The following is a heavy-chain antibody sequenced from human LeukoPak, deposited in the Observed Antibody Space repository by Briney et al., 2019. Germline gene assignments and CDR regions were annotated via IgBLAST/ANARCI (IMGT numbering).Heavy chain of an antibody. CDR2: INPSSGGT. CDR1: GYTFTGYY. Sequence: ASVKVSCKASGYTFTGYYMHWVRQAPGQGLEWMGWINPSSGGTNYAQKFQGRVTMTRDTSISTAYMELSRLRSDDTAVYYCARDTDYGSGTDMDVWGKGTTVTVSS. D-gene: IGHD3-10*01. J-gene: IGHJ6*03. V-gene: IGHV1-2*02. CDR3: ARDTDYGSGTDMDV.